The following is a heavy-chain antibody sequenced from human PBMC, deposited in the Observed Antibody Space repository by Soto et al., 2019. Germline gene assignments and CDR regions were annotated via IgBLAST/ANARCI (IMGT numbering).Heavy chain of an antibody. CDR1: GFTFSDYA. J-gene: IGHJ4*02. CDR3: AKECGTPRTIAIRAVDS. D-gene: IGHD6-13*01. CDR2: ITGSAGST. V-gene: IGHV3-23*01. Sequence: EVQLLESGGGLVQPGGSLRLSCAASGFTFSDYAMSWVRQAPGKGLEWVSGITGSAGSTDYADSVKGRFTISRDNSKSALYLQMNSLRAEDTAVYYCAKECGTPRTIAIRAVDSWGQGTLVTVSS.